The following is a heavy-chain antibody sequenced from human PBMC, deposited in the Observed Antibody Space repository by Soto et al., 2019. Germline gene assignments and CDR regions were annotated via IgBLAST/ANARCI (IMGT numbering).Heavy chain of an antibody. CDR3: ARRVCYNSNCFSNWFDP. CDR2: INPRSGDT. D-gene: IGHD6-13*01. J-gene: IGHJ5*02. CDR1: GYTFTDYF. Sequence: QVHLVQSGAEVRMPGASVKVSCKASGYTFTDYFMHWVRQAPGQGLEWMGIINPRSGDTGYAQKCQGRVIMTTDTSTSTVYMELSGLTCEDTGIYYCARRVCYNSNCFSNWFDPWGQGTLVTVSS. V-gene: IGHV1-46*03.